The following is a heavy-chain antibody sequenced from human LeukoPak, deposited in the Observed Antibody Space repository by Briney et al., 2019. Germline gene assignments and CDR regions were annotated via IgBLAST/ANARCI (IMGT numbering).Heavy chain of an antibody. Sequence: GGSLRLSCAASGFTFSNYVMSWVRQAPGKGLEGVSGISNCGGSKHYIDSVNGRFTISRDNSNNTLYLQMNSLRAEDTAVYYCAKDFTAGGNYWFDYWGQGTLLTVSS. J-gene: IGHJ4*02. V-gene: IGHV3-23*01. CDR2: ISNCGGSK. CDR1: GFTFSNYV. D-gene: IGHD1-26*01. CDR3: AKDFTAGGNYWFDY.